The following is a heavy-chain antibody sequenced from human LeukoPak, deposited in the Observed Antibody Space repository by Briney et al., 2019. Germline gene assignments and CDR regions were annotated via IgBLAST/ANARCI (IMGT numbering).Heavy chain of an antibody. CDR3: AASRLDGYNFLDY. CDR2: YSEST. J-gene: IGHJ4*02. V-gene: IGHV4-59*01. Sequence: SETLSLTCTGSGGSISRYYWSWIRQPPGKGVVCIGYSESTNYNPSLKRRVTITVDTSKTQYSLKLSSVTAAAAAVYYGAASRLDGYNFLDYWGQGTLVTVSS. D-gene: IGHD5-24*01. CDR1: GGSISRYY.